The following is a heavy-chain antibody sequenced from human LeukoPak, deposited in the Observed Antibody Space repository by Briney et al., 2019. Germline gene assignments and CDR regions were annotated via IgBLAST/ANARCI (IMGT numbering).Heavy chain of an antibody. J-gene: IGHJ4*02. D-gene: IGHD2-2*01. V-gene: IGHV3-48*04. Sequence: PGGSLRLSCAASGFTFSSYSVNWFRQAPGKGLEWVSYISSSSSTIYYADSVKGRFTISRDNAKNSLYLQMNSLRAEDTAVYYCAREGIVVVPAAPDYWGQGTLVTVSS. CDR2: ISSSSSTI. CDR1: GFTFSSYS. CDR3: AREGIVVVPAAPDY.